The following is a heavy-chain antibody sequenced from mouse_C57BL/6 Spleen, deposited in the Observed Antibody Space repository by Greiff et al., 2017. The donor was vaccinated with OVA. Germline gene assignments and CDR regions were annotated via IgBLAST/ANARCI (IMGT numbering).Heavy chain of an antibody. CDR3: ARMAPGYYYGSSYWYFDV. CDR2: ISTGGGST. Sequence: DVKLVESGGGLVQPGGSLKLSCAASGFTFSDYYLYWVRQTPEKRLEWVAYISTGGGSTYYPDTVKGRFTIFRDNAKNTLYLQMDRLKSEDTAMYYCARMAPGYYYGSSYWYFDVWGTGTTVTVSS. D-gene: IGHD1-1*01. J-gene: IGHJ1*03. V-gene: IGHV5-12*01. CDR1: GFTFSDYY.